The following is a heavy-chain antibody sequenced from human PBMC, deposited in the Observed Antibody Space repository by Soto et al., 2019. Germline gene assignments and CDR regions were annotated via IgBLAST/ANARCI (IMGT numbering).Heavy chain of an antibody. V-gene: IGHV1-18*01. J-gene: IGHJ6*03. Sequence: ASVKVSCKASGYTFTSYGISWVRQAPGQGLEWMGWISAYNGNTNYAQKLQGRVTMTTDTSTSTAYMELRSLRSDDTAVYYCARAVPAAGYYYYYYYMDVWGKGTTVTVSS. CDR1: GYTFTSYG. CDR3: ARAVPAAGYYYYYYYMDV. CDR2: ISAYNGNT. D-gene: IGHD6-13*01.